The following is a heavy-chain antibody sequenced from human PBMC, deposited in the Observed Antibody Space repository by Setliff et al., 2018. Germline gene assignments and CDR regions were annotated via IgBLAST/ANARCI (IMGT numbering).Heavy chain of an antibody. J-gene: IGHJ6*02. V-gene: IGHV4-38-2*01. D-gene: IGHD6-13*01. CDR1: GYSISSGYY. Sequence: SETLSLTCAVSGYSISSGYYWGWIRQPPGKGLEWIGSIYHSGSTYYNPSLKSRVTISVDTSKNQFSLKLSSVTAADTAVYYCARSAGYSSSWYNYCYGMDVWGQGTTVTVSS. CDR3: ARSAGYSSSWYNYCYGMDV. CDR2: IYHSGST.